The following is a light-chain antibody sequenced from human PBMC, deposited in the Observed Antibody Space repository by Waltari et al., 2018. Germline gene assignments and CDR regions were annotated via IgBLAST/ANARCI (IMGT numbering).Light chain of an antibody. J-gene: IGKJ2*01. CDR1: QSIGNF. CDR3: QQSYSAPRT. V-gene: IGKV1-39*01. Sequence: DIQMTQSPSSLSASVGDRVTITCRASQSIGNFLNWYQQKPGTAPKVLIYGASSLQSGVPSRFSGSGSGTDFTLTISSLHPEDFATYYCQQSYSAPRTFGQGTKLEIK. CDR2: GAS.